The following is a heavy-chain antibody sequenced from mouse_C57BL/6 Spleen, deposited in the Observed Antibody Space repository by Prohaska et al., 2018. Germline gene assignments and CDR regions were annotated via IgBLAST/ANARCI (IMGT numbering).Heavy chain of an antibody. J-gene: IGHJ2*01. V-gene: IGHV7-3*01. D-gene: IGHD1-1*01. CDR3: ARSPFYYGSSLDY. Sequence: QPPGKALEWLGFIRNKANGYTTEYSASVKGRFTISRDNSQSILYLQMNALRAEDSATYYCARSPFYYGSSLDYWGQGTTLTVSS. CDR2: IRNKANGYTT.